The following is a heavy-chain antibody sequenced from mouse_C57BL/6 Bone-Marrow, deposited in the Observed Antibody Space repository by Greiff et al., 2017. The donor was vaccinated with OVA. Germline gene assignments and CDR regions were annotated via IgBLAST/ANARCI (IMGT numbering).Heavy chain of an antibody. Sequence: DVMLVESGGDLVKPGGSLKLSCAASGFTFSSYGMSWVRQTPDKRLEWVATISSGGSYTYYPDSVKGRFTISRDNAKNTLYLQMSSLKSEDTAMYYCASYSNQYYFDYWGQGTTLTVSS. J-gene: IGHJ2*01. D-gene: IGHD2-5*01. CDR2: ISSGGSYT. CDR3: ASYSNQYYFDY. CDR1: GFTFSSYG. V-gene: IGHV5-6*02.